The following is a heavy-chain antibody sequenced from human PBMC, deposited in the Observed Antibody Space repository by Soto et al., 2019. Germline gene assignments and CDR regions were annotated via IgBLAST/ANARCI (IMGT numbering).Heavy chain of an antibody. D-gene: IGHD4-17*01. CDR2: INSDGSST. J-gene: IGHJ6*02. CDR3: ASTTVTTYYYGMDV. CDR1: GFTFSSYW. Sequence: GGSLRLSCAASGFTFSSYWMHWVRQAPGKGLVRVSRINSDGSSTSYADSVKGRFTISRDNDKNTLYLQMNSLRAEDTAVYYCASTTVTTYYYGMDVWGQGTTVTVSS. V-gene: IGHV3-74*01.